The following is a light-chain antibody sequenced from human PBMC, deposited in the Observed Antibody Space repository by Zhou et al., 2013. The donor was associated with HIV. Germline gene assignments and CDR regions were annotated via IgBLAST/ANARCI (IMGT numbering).Light chain of an antibody. V-gene: IGKV1-39*01. CDR2: TAS. Sequence: IQLTQSPSSLSASVGDRVTISCRASQSIDNYLNWYQQRPGKAPKLLIYTASSLQSGVPSRFSGSGYGTDFTLTISSLQPEDFANYYCQQSYTTPETFGGGTKVEMK. CDR3: QQSYTTPET. J-gene: IGKJ4*01. CDR1: QSIDNY.